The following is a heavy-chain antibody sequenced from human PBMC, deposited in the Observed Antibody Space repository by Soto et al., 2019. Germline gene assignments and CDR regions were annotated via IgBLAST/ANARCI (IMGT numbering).Heavy chain of an antibody. CDR2: ISYDGSNK. V-gene: IGHV3-30-3*01. J-gene: IGHJ6*02. D-gene: IGHD2-2*01. CDR3: AGDREIVVVPAAMKDYYYYYGMDV. Sequence: GGSLRLSCAASGFTFSSYAMHWVRQAPGKGLEWVAVISYDGSNKYYADSVKGRFTISRDNSKNTLYLQMNSLRAEDTAVYYCAGDREIVVVPAAMKDYYYYYGMDVWGQGTTVTVSS. CDR1: GFTFSSYA.